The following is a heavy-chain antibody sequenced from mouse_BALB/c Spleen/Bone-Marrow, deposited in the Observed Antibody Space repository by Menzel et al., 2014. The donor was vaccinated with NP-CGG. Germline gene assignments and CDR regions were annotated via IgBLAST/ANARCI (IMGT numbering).Heavy chain of an antibody. J-gene: IGHJ2*01. V-gene: IGHV7-3*02. D-gene: IGHD5-1-1*01. CDR3: ARDKGNNFFDY. CDR1: GFTFTDYY. Sequence: EVEVEESGGGLVQPGGSLRLSCATSGFTFTDYYMNWVRQPPGKALEWLGFIRNKANGYTTEYSTSVKGRFTISRDNSQSILYLQMNTLRGEDSATYYCARDKGNNFFDYWGQGTTLTVSS. CDR2: IRNKANGYTT.